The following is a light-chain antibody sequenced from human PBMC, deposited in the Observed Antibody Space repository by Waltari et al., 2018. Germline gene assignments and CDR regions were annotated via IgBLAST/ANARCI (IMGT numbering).Light chain of an antibody. CDR1: SSHIGAGYA. CDR2: GNT. J-gene: IGLJ3*02. Sequence: QSVLTQPPSVSGAPGQRVPIPCTGRSSHIGAGYAVHWYQQLPGTAPKLLINGNTNRPSGAPDRFSASKSGTSASLAITGLQAEDEADYYCQSFDGRLRVFGGGTKVTVL. CDR3: QSFDGRLRV. V-gene: IGLV1-40*01.